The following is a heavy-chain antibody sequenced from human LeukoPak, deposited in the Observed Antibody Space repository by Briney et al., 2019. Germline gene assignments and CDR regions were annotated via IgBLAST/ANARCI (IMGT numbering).Heavy chain of an antibody. Sequence: SETLSLTCTVSGGSISDYYWGWIRQPPGKGLEWIGYIYYNGSTNYNPSLKSRVTISVDTSKNQFSLKLSSVTAADTAVYYCARDATIFGQGYWGQGTLVTVSS. CDR3: ARDATIFGQGY. D-gene: IGHD3-3*01. CDR2: IYYNGST. J-gene: IGHJ4*02. CDR1: GGSISDYY. V-gene: IGHV4-59*12.